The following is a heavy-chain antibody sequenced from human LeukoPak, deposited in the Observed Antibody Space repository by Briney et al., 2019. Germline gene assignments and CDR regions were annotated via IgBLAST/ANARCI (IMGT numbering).Heavy chain of an antibody. V-gene: IGHV3-21*01. Sequence: GGSLRLSCAASGFTFSTYSMNWVRQAPGKGLEWVSSISSSSTYIYYADSVKGRFTVSRDNAKNSLYLQMNSLRVEGTAVYYCARGPTWFGELAVYFNYWGQGTLVTVSS. J-gene: IGHJ4*02. CDR3: ARGPTWFGELAVYFNY. CDR1: GFTFSTYS. CDR2: ISSSSTYI. D-gene: IGHD3-10*01.